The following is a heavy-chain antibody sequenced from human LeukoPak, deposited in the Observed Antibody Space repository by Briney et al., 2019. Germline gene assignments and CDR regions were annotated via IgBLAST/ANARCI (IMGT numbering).Heavy chain of an antibody. Sequence: SVKVSCKASGGTFSSYAISWVRQAPGQGLEWMGRIIPIFGTANYAQKFQGRVTITTDESTSTAYMELSSLRSEDTAVYYCARDIWLLGRDGYNYSDYWGQGTLVTASS. D-gene: IGHD5-24*01. J-gene: IGHJ4*02. CDR2: IIPIFGTA. V-gene: IGHV1-69*05. CDR3: ARDIWLLGRDGYNYSDY. CDR1: GGTFSSYA.